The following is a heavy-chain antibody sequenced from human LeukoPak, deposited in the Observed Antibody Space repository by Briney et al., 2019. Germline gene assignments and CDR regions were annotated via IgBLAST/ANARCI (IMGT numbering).Heavy chain of an antibody. Sequence: ASVKVSRKASGYTFTSYGISWVRQAPGQGLEWMGWISAYNGNTNYAQKLQGRVTMTTDTSASTAYMELSSLRSEDTAVYFCARDLIVYGSGSYFDYWGQGTLVTVSS. J-gene: IGHJ4*02. CDR2: ISAYNGNT. D-gene: IGHD3-10*01. V-gene: IGHV1-18*01. CDR1: GYTFTSYG. CDR3: ARDLIVYGSGSYFDY.